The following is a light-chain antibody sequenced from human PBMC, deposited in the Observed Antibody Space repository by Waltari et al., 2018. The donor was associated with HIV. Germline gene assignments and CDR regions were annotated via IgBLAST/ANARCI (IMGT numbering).Light chain of an antibody. CDR1: QSISSN. CDR3: QHYNNWPPWT. V-gene: IGKV3-15*01. CDR2: GAN. Sequence: EIAMTQSPATLSVSPGERATLSCRASQSISSNIAWYQQKPGQAPRLLIYGANTRATGVPARFSGSGSGTEFTLTISSLQSEDFAIYYCQHYNNWPPWTFGQGTKVEIK. J-gene: IGKJ1*01.